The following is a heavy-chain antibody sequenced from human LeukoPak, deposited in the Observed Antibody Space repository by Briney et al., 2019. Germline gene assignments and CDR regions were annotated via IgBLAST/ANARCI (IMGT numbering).Heavy chain of an antibody. CDR3: ARHELRYFDWLLSVRGFDP. J-gene: IGHJ5*02. CDR1: GGSFSGYY. D-gene: IGHD3-9*01. CDR2: INHSGST. Sequence: SETLSLTCAVYGGSFSGYYWSWIRQPPGKGLEWIGEINHSGSTNYNPSLKSRVTISVDTSMNQFSLKLSSVTAADTAVYYCARHELRYFDWLLSVRGFDPWGQGTLVTVSS. V-gene: IGHV4-34*01.